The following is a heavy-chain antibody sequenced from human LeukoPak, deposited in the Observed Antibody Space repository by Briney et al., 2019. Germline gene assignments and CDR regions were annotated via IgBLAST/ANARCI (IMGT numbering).Heavy chain of an antibody. CDR1: GFTFSSYS. Sequence: GGSLRLSCAASGFTFSSYSMNWVRQAPWKGLVWVSRNNTDGSWTSYADSVRGRFTISRDNATNTLYLQMNSLRDEDTAVYYCALLPPDALDIWGQGTMVTVSS. D-gene: IGHD3-22*01. J-gene: IGHJ3*02. V-gene: IGHV3-74*01. CDR3: ALLPPDALDI. CDR2: NNTDGSWT.